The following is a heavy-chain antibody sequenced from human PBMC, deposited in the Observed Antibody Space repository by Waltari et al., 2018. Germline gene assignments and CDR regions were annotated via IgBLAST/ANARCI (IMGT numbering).Heavy chain of an antibody. V-gene: IGHV3-53*01. CDR3: ARGHRGSRPL. Sequence: EVRLVESGGDLVQPGGSLRLSCAASGFPVSSDSMNWLSQAPGKGLGWVSVIYSGGSANYTYSVKGRFIVARDNSRNTLYLQMNGLRADDTAIYYCARGHRGSRPLWGQGTLVTVSS. J-gene: IGHJ4*02. D-gene: IGHD3-10*01. CDR1: GFPVSSDS. CDR2: IYSGGSA.